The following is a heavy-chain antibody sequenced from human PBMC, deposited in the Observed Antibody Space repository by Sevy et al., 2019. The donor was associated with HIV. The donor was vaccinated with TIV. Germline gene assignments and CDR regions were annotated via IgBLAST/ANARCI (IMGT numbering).Heavy chain of an antibody. Sequence: GGSLRLSCAASGFTFSSYAMHWVRQAPGKGLEWVAVISYDGSNKYYADSVKGRFTISRDNSKNTLYLQMNSLRAEDTAVYYCARVLLSPSGIYYYYGMDVWGQGTTVTVSS. V-gene: IGHV3-30*04. CDR2: ISYDGSNK. CDR3: ARVLLSPSGIYYYYGMDV. D-gene: IGHD2-21*01. CDR1: GFTFSSYA. J-gene: IGHJ6*02.